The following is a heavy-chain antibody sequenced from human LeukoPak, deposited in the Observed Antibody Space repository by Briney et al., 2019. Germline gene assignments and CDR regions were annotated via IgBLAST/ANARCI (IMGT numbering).Heavy chain of an antibody. V-gene: IGHV7-4-1*02. Sequence: ASVKVSCKASGYTFTSYAMNWVRQAPGQGLEWMGWINTNTGNPTYAQGFTGRFVFSLGTSVSTAYLQLSSLKAEDTAVYYCARSHQTHRAIWNWFDPWGQGTLVTVSS. CDR2: INTNTGNP. D-gene: IGHD2-21*01. J-gene: IGHJ5*02. CDR1: GYTFTSYA. CDR3: ARSHQTHRAIWNWFDP.